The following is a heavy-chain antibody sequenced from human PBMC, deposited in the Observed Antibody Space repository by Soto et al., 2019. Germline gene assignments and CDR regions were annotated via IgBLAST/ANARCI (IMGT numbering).Heavy chain of an antibody. J-gene: IGHJ4*02. D-gene: IGHD1-26*01. CDR2: IDKDGIRT. Sequence: SGGSLRLSCAASGFIFHNYTMHWFRQAPGKGLEYVSTIDKDGIRTYYADSVKGRFTISRDNPKSTLYLEMRNLRLEDTAVYYCVKYSKPVGWGQGALVTVSS. CDR1: GFIFHNYT. V-gene: IGHV3-64D*06. CDR3: VKYSKPVG.